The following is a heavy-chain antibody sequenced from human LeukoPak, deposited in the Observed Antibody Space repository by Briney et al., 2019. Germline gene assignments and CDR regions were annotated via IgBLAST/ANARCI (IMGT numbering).Heavy chain of an antibody. D-gene: IGHD2-2*01. Sequence: GASVKVSCKASGYTFTSYDINWVRQATGQGLEWMGWMNPNSGNTGYAQKFQGRVTMTRNTSLSTAYMELSSLRSEDTAVYYCARGSCTSCYGGSRGWFDPWGQGTLVTVSS. CDR3: ARGSCTSCYGGSRGWFDP. CDR1: GYTFTSYD. CDR2: MNPNSGNT. J-gene: IGHJ5*02. V-gene: IGHV1-8*01.